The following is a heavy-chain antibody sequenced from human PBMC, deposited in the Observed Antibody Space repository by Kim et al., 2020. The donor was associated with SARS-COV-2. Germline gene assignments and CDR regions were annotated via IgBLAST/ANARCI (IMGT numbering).Heavy chain of an antibody. CDR2: INHSGST. J-gene: IGHJ3*02. Sequence: SETLSLSCAVYGGSFSGYYWSWIRQPPGKGLEWIGEINHSGSTNYNPSLKSRVTISVDTSKNQFSLKLSSVTAADTAVYYCARAGTVGIDAFDIWGQGT. V-gene: IGHV4-34*01. CDR3: ARAGTVGIDAFDI. D-gene: IGHD6-19*01. CDR1: GGSFSGYY.